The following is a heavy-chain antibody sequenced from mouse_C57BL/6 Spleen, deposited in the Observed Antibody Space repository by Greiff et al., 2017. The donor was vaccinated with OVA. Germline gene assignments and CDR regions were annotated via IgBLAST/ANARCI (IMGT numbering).Heavy chain of an antibody. V-gene: IGHV1-15*01. J-gene: IGHJ2*01. Sequence: VQLQQSGAELVRPGASVTLSCKASGYTFTDYEMHWVKQTPVHGLEWIGAIDPETGGTAYNQKFKGKAILTADKSSSTAYIKLRSLTSEDSAVYYCTSSGTGYWGQGTTLTVSS. CDR1: GYTFTDYE. CDR3: TSSGTGY. CDR2: IDPETGGT. D-gene: IGHD4-1*01.